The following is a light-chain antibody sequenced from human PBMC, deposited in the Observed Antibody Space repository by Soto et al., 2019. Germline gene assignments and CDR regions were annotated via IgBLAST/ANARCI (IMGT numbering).Light chain of an antibody. CDR3: QQYNSYWT. CDR1: ETIRSW. CDR2: KAS. Sequence: DIQMTQSPSTLSASVGDRVTITCRASETIRSWLAWYQQKPGQAPKLLMYKASNLDSGVPSRFSGSGSGTEFTLNISSLQPDDFATYYCQQYNSYWTFGQGTKVEIK. J-gene: IGKJ1*01. V-gene: IGKV1-5*03.